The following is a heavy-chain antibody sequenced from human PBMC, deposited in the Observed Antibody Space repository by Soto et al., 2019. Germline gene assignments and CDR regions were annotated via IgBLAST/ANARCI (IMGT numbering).Heavy chain of an antibody. CDR2: IIPTFDVA. CDR3: ARGVDFRYRQIKGPYAH. D-gene: IGHD2-2*01. V-gene: IGHV1-69*14. J-gene: IGHJ4*02. CDR1: GVTFSSYA. Sequence: QVQLVQSGAEVKKPGSSVKVSCKASGVTFSSYAISWVRQAPGQGLEWMGGIIPTFDVANYAQTCQGRVTMNADKHTSTAYMELSRLRSGDPAVYYCARGVDFRYRQIKGPYAHWGQGTLVTVSS.